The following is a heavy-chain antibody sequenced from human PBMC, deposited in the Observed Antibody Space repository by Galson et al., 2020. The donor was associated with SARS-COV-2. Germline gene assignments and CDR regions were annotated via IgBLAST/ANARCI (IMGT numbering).Heavy chain of an antibody. CDR1: GFAFEENI. Sequence: GGSLRLSCAASGFAFEENIMHWVRQVPGKGLEWVSLINWDGSRTYYADSLKGRVTISRDNRKNSLYLQMKSLTNEDTALYYCAKAGGSGYADGFDVWGQGTMVTVSA. CDR2: INWDGSRT. D-gene: IGHD3-10*01. CDR3: AKAGGSGYADGFDV. V-gene: IGHV3-43*01. J-gene: IGHJ3*01.